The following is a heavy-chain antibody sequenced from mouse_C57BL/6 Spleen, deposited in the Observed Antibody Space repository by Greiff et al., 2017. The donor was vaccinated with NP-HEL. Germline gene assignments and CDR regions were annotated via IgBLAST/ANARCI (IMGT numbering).Heavy chain of an antibody. CDR2: ISNGGGST. D-gene: IGHD2-4*01. V-gene: IGHV5-12*01. CDR1: GFTFSDYY. J-gene: IGHJ4*01. Sequence: EVKLVESGGGLVQPGGSLKLSCAASGFTFSDYYMYWVRQTPEKRLEWVAYISNGGGSTYYPDTVKGRFTISRDNAKNTLYLQMSRLKSEDTAMCYCARFDYVVYYAMDYWGQRTSVTVSS. CDR3: ARFDYVVYYAMDY.